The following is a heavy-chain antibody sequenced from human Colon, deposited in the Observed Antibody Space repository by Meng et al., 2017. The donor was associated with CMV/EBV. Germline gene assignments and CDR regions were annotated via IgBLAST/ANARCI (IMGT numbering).Heavy chain of an antibody. J-gene: IGHJ3*02. D-gene: IGHD6-6*01. CDR1: GFTFSSYS. Sequence: GGSLRLSCATSGFTFSSYSMNWVRQAPGKGLEWVSSISGGGGSIWYADSMKGRFTVSRNNAKNSQYLQLNSLRAEDTAVYYCAREYSSSSGRAFDIWGQGTMVTVSS. V-gene: IGHV3-21*01. CDR2: ISGGGGSI. CDR3: AREYSSSSGRAFDI.